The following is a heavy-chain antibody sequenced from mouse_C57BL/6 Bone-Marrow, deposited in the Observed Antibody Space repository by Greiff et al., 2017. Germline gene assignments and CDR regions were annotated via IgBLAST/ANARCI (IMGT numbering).Heavy chain of an antibody. V-gene: IGHV1-62-2*01. D-gene: IGHD1-1*01. CDR3: ARHESYYRFAY. Sequence: VQGVESGAELVKPGASVKLSCKASGYTFTEYTIHWVKQRSGQGLEWIGWFYPGSGSIKYNEKFKDKATLTADKSSSTVYMELSSLTSDDSAVYYCARHESYYRFAYWGQGTLVTVSA. CDR1: GYTFTEYT. J-gene: IGHJ3*01. CDR2: FYPGSGSI.